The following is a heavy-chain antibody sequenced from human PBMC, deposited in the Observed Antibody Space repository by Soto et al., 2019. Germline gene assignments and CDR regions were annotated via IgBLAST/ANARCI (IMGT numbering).Heavy chain of an antibody. CDR2: ISGSGGST. D-gene: IGHD1-26*01. CDR3: AKDRSGSYHTAEYFQH. Sequence: EVQLLESGGGLVQPGGSLRLSCAASGFTFSSYVMSWVRQAPGKGLEWVSAISGSGGSTYYADSVKGRFTISRDNSKNTLYLQMNSLRAEDTAVYYCAKDRSGSYHTAEYFQHWGQGTLVTVSS. CDR1: GFTFSSYV. V-gene: IGHV3-23*01. J-gene: IGHJ1*01.